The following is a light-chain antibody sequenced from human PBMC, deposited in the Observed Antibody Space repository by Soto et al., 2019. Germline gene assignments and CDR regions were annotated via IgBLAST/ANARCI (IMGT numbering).Light chain of an antibody. V-gene: IGKV3-20*01. CDR1: QSVSSTY. CDR3: HQYASSPWT. J-gene: IGKJ1*01. Sequence: EIVLTQSPGTLSLSPGERATLSCRASQSVSSTYLAWYQQKPGQAPRLLIYDASTRAAGIPDRFSGSGSGTDFTLTISRLEAEDFAVYYGHQYASSPWTCGQGAKVEIK. CDR2: DAS.